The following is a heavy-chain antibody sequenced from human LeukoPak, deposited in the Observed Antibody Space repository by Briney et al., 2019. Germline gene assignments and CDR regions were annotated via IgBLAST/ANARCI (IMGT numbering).Heavy chain of an antibody. J-gene: IGHJ6*03. CDR2: ISSSSSYI. V-gene: IGHV3-21*01. CDR3: ASGGEITIFGVVTRENYYMDV. CDR1: GITLNNYG. D-gene: IGHD3-3*01. Sequence: GGSLRLSCAVSGITLNNYGMNWVRQAPGKGLEWVSTISSSSSYIYYADSVKGRFTISRDNAKNSLYLQMNSLRAEDTAVYYCASGGEITIFGVVTRENYYMDVWGKGTTVTVSS.